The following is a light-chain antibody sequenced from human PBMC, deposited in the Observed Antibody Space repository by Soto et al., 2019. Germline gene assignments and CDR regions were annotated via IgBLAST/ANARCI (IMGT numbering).Light chain of an antibody. CDR3: GSYTSSSTLGYV. CDR2: DVP. V-gene: IGLV2-14*01. CDR1: SSDVGGYNY. J-gene: IGLJ1*01. Sequence: QSALTQPASVSGSPGQSITISCTGTSSDVGGYNYVSWYQQHPGKAPKLMIYDVPTRPSGVSNRFSGSKSVNTASLTIAGLQAEDEADYYCGSYTSSSTLGYVFGTGTKLTVL.